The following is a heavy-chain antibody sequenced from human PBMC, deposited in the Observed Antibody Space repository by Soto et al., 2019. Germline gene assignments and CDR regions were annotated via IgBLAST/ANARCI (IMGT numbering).Heavy chain of an antibody. D-gene: IGHD6-13*01. CDR1: GGPFSSYA. J-gene: IGHJ6*02. CDR3: AREGTGSSSWYYYYGMDV. V-gene: IGHV1-69*06. CDR2: IIPIFGTA. Sequence: SVKVSCKASGGPFSSYAISWVRQAPGQGVEWMGGIIPIFGTANYAQKFQGRVTITADKSTSTAYMELSSLRSEDTAVYYCAREGTGSSSWYYYYGMDVWGQGTTVTVSS.